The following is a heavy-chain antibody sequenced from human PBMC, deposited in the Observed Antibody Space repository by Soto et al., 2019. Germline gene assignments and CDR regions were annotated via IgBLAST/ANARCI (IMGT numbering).Heavy chain of an antibody. CDR1: GGSISSGDYN. J-gene: IGHJ4*02. Sequence: QVQLQESGPGLVKPSQTLSLTCTVSGGSISSGDYNWSWIRQHPGKGLEWIGYIYYSGSTYYNPSLKSRITISVDTSKNQFSLKLSSVTAADTAVYYCTREAIQLWFDFWGQGTLVTVSS. D-gene: IGHD5-18*01. CDR2: IYYSGST. V-gene: IGHV4-31*03. CDR3: TREAIQLWFDF.